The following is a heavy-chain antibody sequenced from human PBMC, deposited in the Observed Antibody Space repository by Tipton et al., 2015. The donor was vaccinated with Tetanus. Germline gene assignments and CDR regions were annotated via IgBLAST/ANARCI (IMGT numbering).Heavy chain of an antibody. D-gene: IGHD4-11*01. CDR3: VRDYSNKGLDV. CDR1: GYTFTTYW. CDR2: IYPGDSGT. Sequence: QSGPEVKKPGESLKISCKGSGYTFTTYWIGWVRQMPGKGLEWVAIIYPGDSGTRYSPSFQGQVTISADRSISTAYLQWSSLKASDTAMYYCVRDYSNKGLDVWGQGTTVTVSS. V-gene: IGHV5-51*03. J-gene: IGHJ6*02.